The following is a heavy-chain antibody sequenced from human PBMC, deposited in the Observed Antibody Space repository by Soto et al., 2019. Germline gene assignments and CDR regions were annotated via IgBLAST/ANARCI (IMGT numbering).Heavy chain of an antibody. Sequence: GGSLRLSCAASGFTVSSKYMTWVRQAPGKGLEWVSLIQSGGTTYYADSVKGRFTISRDTSENTLHLQMDSLRVEDTAVYYCARDDLPCDGGRCSGIPADVWGKGPTVTVSS. CDR3: ARDDLPCDGGRCSGIPADV. J-gene: IGHJ6*04. V-gene: IGHV3-66*01. CDR1: GFTVSSKY. D-gene: IGHD2-15*01. CDR2: IQSGGTT.